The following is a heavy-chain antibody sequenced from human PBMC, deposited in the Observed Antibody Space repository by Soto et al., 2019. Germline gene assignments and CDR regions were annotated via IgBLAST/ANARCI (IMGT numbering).Heavy chain of an antibody. CDR2: IYYSGST. Sequence: PSETLSLTCTVSGGSISSSIYYWGWIRQPPGKGLEWIGSIYYSGSTYYNPSLKSRVTISVDTSKNQFSLKLSSVTAADTAVYYCLGGYNFPRPYPFDYWGQGTLVTVSS. J-gene: IGHJ4*02. D-gene: IGHD3-22*01. CDR1: GGSISSSIYY. V-gene: IGHV4-39*01. CDR3: LGGYNFPRPYPFDY.